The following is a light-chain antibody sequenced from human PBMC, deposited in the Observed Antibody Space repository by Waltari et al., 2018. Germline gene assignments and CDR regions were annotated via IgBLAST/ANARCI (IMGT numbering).Light chain of an antibody. V-gene: IGLV2-11*01. J-gene: IGLJ7*01. Sequence: QSALTQPRSVSGSPGQSVTISCSGTSSAVGNYNFVSWYQQHPGNAPKLLIYDVVKRPSGFPDRFSGSKSGNTASLTISGLQTEDEADYYCCSYAGSYTFVFGGGTQLTVL. CDR2: DVV. CDR3: CSYAGSYTFV. CDR1: SSAVGNYNF.